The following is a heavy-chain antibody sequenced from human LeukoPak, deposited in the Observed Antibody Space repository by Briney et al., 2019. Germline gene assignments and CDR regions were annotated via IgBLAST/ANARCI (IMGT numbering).Heavy chain of an antibody. J-gene: IGHJ4*02. CDR1: GFTFSTYS. CDR3: AKGEWELLDRPYYFDY. V-gene: IGHV3-30*18. Sequence: GGSLRLSCAASGFTFSTYSMNWVRQAPGKGLEWVAVISYDGSNKYYADSVKGRFTISRDNSKNTLYLQMNSLRAEDTAVYYCAKGEWELLDRPYYFDYWGQGTLVTVSS. CDR2: ISYDGSNK. D-gene: IGHD1-26*01.